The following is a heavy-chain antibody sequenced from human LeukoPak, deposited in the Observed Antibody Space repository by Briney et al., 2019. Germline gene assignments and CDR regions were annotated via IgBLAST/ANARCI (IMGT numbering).Heavy chain of an antibody. V-gene: IGHV4-59*08. Sequence: PSETLSLTCTVSGGSISSYYWSWIRQPPGKGLEWIGYIYHNGNTNYNPSLKSRVTISIDTSKNRFSLKLLRVTADDTTVYYCARTVFLAGWHFDFWGQGTLVTVSS. CDR3: ARTVFLAGWHFDF. CDR1: GGSISSYY. J-gene: IGHJ4*02. CDR2: IYHNGNT. D-gene: IGHD3-9*01.